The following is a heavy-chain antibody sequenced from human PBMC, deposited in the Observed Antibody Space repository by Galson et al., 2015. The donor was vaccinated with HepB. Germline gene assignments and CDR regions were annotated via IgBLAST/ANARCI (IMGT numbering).Heavy chain of an antibody. CDR2: ISSSSSTI. Sequence: SLRLSCAASGFTFSSYSMNWVRQAPGKGLEWVSYISSSSSTIYYADSVKGRFTISRDNAKNSLYLQMNSLRAEDTAVYYCARDQGGYDYIWGSEYYFDYWGQGTLVTVSS. CDR3: ARDQGGYDYIWGSEYYFDY. D-gene: IGHD3-16*01. V-gene: IGHV3-48*01. CDR1: GFTFSSYS. J-gene: IGHJ4*02.